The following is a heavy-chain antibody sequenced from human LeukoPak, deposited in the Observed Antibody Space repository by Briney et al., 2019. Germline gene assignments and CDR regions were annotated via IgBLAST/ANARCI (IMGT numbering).Heavy chain of an antibody. CDR1: GFTFSTYA. J-gene: IGHJ6*02. CDR2: ISYDGSEK. Sequence: GPSLRLSCAAAGFTFSTYAIHWVRQAPGKGLEWVAVISYDGSEKYYAEFVKGRFTISRDDSKNTLYLQMNSLRAEDTAVYYCARGRYNWNDVAGPIYGMDVWGQGTTVTVSS. V-gene: IGHV3-30-3*01. D-gene: IGHD1-1*01. CDR3: ARGRYNWNDVAGPIYGMDV.